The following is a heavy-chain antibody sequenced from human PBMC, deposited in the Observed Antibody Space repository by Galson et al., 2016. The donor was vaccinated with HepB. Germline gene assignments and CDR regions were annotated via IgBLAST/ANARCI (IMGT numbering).Heavy chain of an antibody. J-gene: IGHJ2*01. CDR2: VYPGDSDA. CDR3: ARHGKYTSTWYKSKSAEFNCYFDL. CDR1: GYSFTNYW. Sequence: QSGAEVKKPGESLNISCKGSGYSFTNYWIGWVRQVPGKGLEWMGIVYPGDSDARYSPSFQGQVTISADKSTNIAYLQWSSLKASDTAMYYCARHGKYTSTWYKSKSAEFNCYFDLWGRGTLVTVSS. D-gene: IGHD6-13*01. V-gene: IGHV5-51*01.